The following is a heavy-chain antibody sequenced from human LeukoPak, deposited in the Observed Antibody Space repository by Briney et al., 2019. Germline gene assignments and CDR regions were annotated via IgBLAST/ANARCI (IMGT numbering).Heavy chain of an antibody. D-gene: IGHD1-26*01. CDR3: ARDSGSYSSPGRHFDY. J-gene: IGHJ4*02. CDR2: IIPIFGTA. V-gene: IGHV1-69*13. Sequence: SVKVSCKASGGTFSSYAISWVRQAPGQGLEWMGGIIPIFGTANYAQKFQGRVTITADESTSTAYMELSSLRSEDTAVYYCARDSGSYSSPGRHFDYWGQGTLVTVSS. CDR1: GGTFSSYA.